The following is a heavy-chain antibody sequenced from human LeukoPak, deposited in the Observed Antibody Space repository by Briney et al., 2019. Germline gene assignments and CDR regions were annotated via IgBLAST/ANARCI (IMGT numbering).Heavy chain of an antibody. CDR1: GGSISSYY. CDR3: ARGVVPAALDYYYMNV. Sequence: PSGTLTLTCTVSGGSISSYYWSWIRQPPGKGLEWIGYISYSGNTNYNPSLKSRVTMSVDTSKNQFSLKVSSVTAADTAVYYCARGVVPAALDYYYMNVWGKGTTVTVSS. CDR2: ISYSGNT. J-gene: IGHJ6*03. V-gene: IGHV4-59*01. D-gene: IGHD2-2*01.